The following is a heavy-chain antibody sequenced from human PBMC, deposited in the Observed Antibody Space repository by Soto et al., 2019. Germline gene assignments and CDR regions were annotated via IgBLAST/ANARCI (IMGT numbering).Heavy chain of an antibody. J-gene: IGHJ4*02. CDR3: AKSRYSDSSGDFYDY. CDR1: AFTFNNYA. V-gene: IGHV3-23*01. D-gene: IGHD3-22*01. Sequence: GGSLRLSCAASAFTFNNYAMSWVRQAPGKGLEWVSGIGGSGRTTYYADSVKGRFTISRDNSNNTPFLQMNILRAEDTAVYYCAKSRYSDSSGDFYDYWGQGTLVTVSS. CDR2: IGGSGRTT.